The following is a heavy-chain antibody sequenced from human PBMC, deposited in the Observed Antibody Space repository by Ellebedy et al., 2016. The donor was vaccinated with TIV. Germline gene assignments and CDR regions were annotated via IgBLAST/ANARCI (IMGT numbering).Heavy chain of an antibody. J-gene: IGHJ3*02. CDR3: ASRIPSGHDAFDI. D-gene: IGHD6-19*01. CDR1: GDSVFSNTAA. V-gene: IGHV6-1*01. Sequence: SQTLSLTCGISGDSVFSNTAAWNWIRQSPSRGLEWLGRTYYRSTWYNDYAASVRGRITFNSDTSKNQFSLHLNSVTPEDTAVYYCASRIPSGHDAFDIWGQGTMVTVSA. CDR2: TYYRSTWYN.